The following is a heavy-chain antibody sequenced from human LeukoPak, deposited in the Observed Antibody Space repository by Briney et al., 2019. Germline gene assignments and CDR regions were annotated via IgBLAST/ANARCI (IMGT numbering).Heavy chain of an antibody. CDR1: GFTFSSYW. Sequence: GGSLRLSCAGSGFTFSSYWMSWVRQAPGKGLEWVANINQDGSEKYYVDSVKGRFTISRDNAKNSLYLQMNSLRAEDTAVYYCARPYSSSEAFDIWGQGTMVTVFS. V-gene: IGHV3-7*04. CDR3: ARPYSSSEAFDI. CDR2: INQDGSEK. J-gene: IGHJ3*02. D-gene: IGHD6-13*01.